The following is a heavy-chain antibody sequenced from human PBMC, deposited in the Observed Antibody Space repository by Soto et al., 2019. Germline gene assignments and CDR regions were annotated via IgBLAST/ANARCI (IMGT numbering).Heavy chain of an antibody. D-gene: IGHD3-3*01. Sequence: ASVKVSGKASGDTFSNFPVNWVRQAPGQGLEWMGGLIPIFGTTTYAQRFQSRVTITADESTSTVYMELTSLMSEDTAVYYCARKIRGVGRFDPWGQGTLVTVSS. CDR2: LIPIFGTT. CDR1: GDTFSNFP. V-gene: IGHV1-69*13. J-gene: IGHJ5*02. CDR3: ARKIRGVGRFDP.